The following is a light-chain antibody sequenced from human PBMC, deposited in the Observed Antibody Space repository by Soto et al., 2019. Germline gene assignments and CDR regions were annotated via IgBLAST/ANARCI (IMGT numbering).Light chain of an antibody. V-gene: IGKV3-15*01. CDR3: QQYKNWLTWT. Sequence: EIVLTQSPGTLSLSPGERATLSCRASQSVSSSYLAWYQQKPGQAPRLLIYGAFTRATGIPARFSGSGSGTEFTLTISSLQSEDFAVYYCQQYKNWLTWTFGQGTKVDIK. CDR1: QSVSSSY. CDR2: GAF. J-gene: IGKJ1*01.